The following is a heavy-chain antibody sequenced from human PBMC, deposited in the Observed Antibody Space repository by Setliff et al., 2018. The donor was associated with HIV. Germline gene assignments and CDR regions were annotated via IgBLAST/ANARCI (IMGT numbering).Heavy chain of an antibody. Sequence: LRLSCAASGFTFSSCEMNWVRQSPGKGLEWVSYITGNGTTIYYADSVKGRFTITRDNAKNSLYLQMNSLRAEDTAVYYCARAHYYDSSYFYASGNPLIDYWGQGTLVTVSS. CDR1: GFTFSSCE. J-gene: IGHJ4*02. V-gene: IGHV3-48*03. D-gene: IGHD3-22*01. CDR3: ARAHYYDSSYFYASGNPLIDY. CDR2: ITGNGTTI.